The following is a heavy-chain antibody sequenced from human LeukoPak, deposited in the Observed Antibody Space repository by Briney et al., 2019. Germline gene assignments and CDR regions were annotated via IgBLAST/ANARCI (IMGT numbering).Heavy chain of an antibody. V-gene: IGHV4-59*08. D-gene: IGHD3-10*01. CDR2: IYYSGST. Sequence: PSETLSLTCTVSGGSISSYYWSWIRQPPGKGLEWIGYIYYSGSTNYNPSLKSRVTISVDTSKNQFSLKLSSVTAADTAVYYCARHEGWLDAFDIWGQGTMVTASS. CDR1: GGSISSYY. CDR3: ARHEGWLDAFDI. J-gene: IGHJ3*02.